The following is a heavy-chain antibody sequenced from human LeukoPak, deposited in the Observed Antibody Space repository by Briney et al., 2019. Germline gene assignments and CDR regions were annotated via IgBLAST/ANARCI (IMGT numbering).Heavy chain of an antibody. V-gene: IGHV3-30-3*01. Sequence: PGGSLRLSCAASGFTFSSYAMHWVRQAPGKGLEWVAVISYDGSNKYYADSVKGRFTISRDNSKNTLYLQMNSLRAEDTAVYYCARDLGEGGSSWYLPTPYYYYGMDVWGQGTTVTVSS. CDR1: GFTFSSYA. CDR2: ISYDGSNK. J-gene: IGHJ6*02. D-gene: IGHD6-13*01. CDR3: ARDLGEGGSSWYLPTPYYYYGMDV.